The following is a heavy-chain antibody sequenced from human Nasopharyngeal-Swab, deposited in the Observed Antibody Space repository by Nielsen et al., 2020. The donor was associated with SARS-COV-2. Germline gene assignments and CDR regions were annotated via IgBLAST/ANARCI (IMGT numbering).Heavy chain of an antibody. CDR3: ARYLELRAFGP. D-gene: IGHD1-7*01. CDR2: ISGSGGST. V-gene: IGHV3-23*01. J-gene: IGHJ5*02. Sequence: WIRQPPGKGLEWVSAISGSGGSTYYADSVKGRFTISRDNSKNTLYLQMNSLRAEDTAVYYCARYLELRAFGPWGQGTLVTVSS.